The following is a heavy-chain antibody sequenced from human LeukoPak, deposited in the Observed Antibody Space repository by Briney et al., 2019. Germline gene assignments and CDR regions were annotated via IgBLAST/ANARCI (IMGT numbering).Heavy chain of an antibody. CDR3: AKADDSSGYYYAGLDY. Sequence: PGGPLRLSCAASGFTFSSYAMSWVRQAPGKGLEWVSAISGSGRTTYYADSVKGRFTISRDNSKSTLYLQMNSLRAEDTAVYYCAKADDSSGYYYAGLDYWGQGTLVTVSS. D-gene: IGHD3-22*01. CDR1: GFTFSSYA. CDR2: ISGSGRTT. V-gene: IGHV3-23*01. J-gene: IGHJ4*02.